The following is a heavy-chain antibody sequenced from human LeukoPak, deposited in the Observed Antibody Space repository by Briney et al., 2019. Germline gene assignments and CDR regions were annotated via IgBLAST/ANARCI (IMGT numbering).Heavy chain of an antibody. V-gene: IGHV3-74*01. J-gene: IGHJ4*02. CDR1: GFTLGSYW. CDR2: IKSDGDGSGT. D-gene: IGHD6-19*01. Sequence: PGGSLRLSCAASGFTLGSYWMHWVRQAPGKGLVWVSRIKSDGDGSGTTYADSVKGRFTISRDNAKNTLDLQMNSLRAEDTAVYYCARVPSGWYGEGFDYWGQGTLVTVSS. CDR3: ARVPSGWYGEGFDY.